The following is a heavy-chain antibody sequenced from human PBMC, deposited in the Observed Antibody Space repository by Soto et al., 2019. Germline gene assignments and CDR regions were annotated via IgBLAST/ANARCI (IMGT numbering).Heavy chain of an antibody. D-gene: IGHD3-10*01. CDR3: VNGTLFGASVRNLDY. CDR2: ISWNSGNI. Sequence: GGSLRLSCEASGFTFENYAMHWVRQAPGKGLDWVSSISWNSGNIGYADSVKGRFTISRDNTRKSLYLQMSSLRAEGTALYYCVNGTLFGASVRNLDYWGQGTLVTVSS. J-gene: IGHJ4*02. CDR1: GFTFENYA. V-gene: IGHV3-9*01.